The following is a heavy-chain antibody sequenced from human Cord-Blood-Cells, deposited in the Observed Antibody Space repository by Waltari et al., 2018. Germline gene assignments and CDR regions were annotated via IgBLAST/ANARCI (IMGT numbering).Heavy chain of an antibody. CDR3: ARDRVADYGDYGFDP. D-gene: IGHD4-17*01. V-gene: IGHV1-69*01. CDR1: GGTFSSYA. CDR2: IIPIFGTA. J-gene: IGHJ5*02. Sequence: QVQLVQSGAEVKKPGSSVKVSCKASGGTFSSYAISWVRQAPGQGLEWMGGIIPIFGTANDAQRFQGRVTSTGDEATSTAYMERSSRRSGDTAVYYCARDRVADYGDYGFDPWGQGTLVTVSS.